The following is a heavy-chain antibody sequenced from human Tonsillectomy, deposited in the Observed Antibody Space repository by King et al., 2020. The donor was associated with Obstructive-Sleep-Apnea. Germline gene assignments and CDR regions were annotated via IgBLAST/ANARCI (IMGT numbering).Heavy chain of an antibody. D-gene: IGHD3-3*01. J-gene: IGHJ4*02. Sequence: VQLVESGAEVKKPGASVKVSCKASGYTFTSYGISWVRQAPGQGLEWMGWISAYNGNTNYAQKLQGRVTMTTDTSTSTAYMELRSMRSDGTAVYYGARQHYDFWSGGYYFDYWGQGTLVTVSS. CDR3: ARQHYDFWSGGYYFDY. V-gene: IGHV1-18*04. CDR2: ISAYNGNT. CDR1: GYTFTSYG.